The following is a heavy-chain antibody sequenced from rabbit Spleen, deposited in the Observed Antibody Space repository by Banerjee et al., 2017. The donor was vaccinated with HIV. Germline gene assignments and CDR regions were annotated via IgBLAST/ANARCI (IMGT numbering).Heavy chain of an antibody. J-gene: IGHJ4*01. CDR2: IYGGSNNT. D-gene: IGHD1-1*01. CDR3: ARGYYLDL. Sequence: QEQLVEYGGDLVQPEGSLTLTCTASGISFSSSHYICWVRQAPGKGLEWIGCIYGGSNNTYYASWAKGRLTISKTSSTTVTLQMTSLTVADTATYFCARGYYLDLWGQGTLVTVS. V-gene: IGHV1S45*01. CDR1: GISFSSSHY.